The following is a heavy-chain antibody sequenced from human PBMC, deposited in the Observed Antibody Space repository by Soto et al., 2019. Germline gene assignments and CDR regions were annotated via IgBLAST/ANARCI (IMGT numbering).Heavy chain of an antibody. J-gene: IGHJ4*02. CDR2: IYHSGST. CDR1: GGSISSGGYS. D-gene: IGHD1-7*01. V-gene: IGHV4-30-2*01. CDR3: ARDGVSSTEYTWNYGTYFDY. Sequence: SETLSLTCAVSGGSISSGGYSWSWIRQPPGKGLECIGYIYHSGSTYYNPSLKSRFTISRDSTKQTLYLQMNSLRPDDTAMYYCARDGVSSTEYTWNYGTYFDYWGQGALVTVSS.